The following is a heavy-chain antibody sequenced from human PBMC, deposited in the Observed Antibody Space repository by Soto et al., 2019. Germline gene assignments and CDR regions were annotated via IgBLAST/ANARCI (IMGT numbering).Heavy chain of an antibody. V-gene: IGHV3-23*01. CDR1: GFTFSSYA. CDR3: AKTLVEGGYYYYGMDV. Sequence: GGSLRLSCAASGFTFSSYAMSWVRQAPGKGLEWVSAISGSGGSTYYADSVKGRFTISRDNSKNTLYLQMNSLRAEDTAVYYCAKTLVEGGYYYYGMDVWGQGTTVTVSS. J-gene: IGHJ6*02. D-gene: IGHD6-13*01. CDR2: ISGSGGST.